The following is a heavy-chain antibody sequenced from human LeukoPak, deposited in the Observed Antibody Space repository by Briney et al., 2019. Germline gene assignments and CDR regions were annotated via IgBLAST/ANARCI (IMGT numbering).Heavy chain of an antibody. CDR3: ARVVGLTGYSSNWYSGYYYYMDV. CDR1: GGTFSSYA. D-gene: IGHD6-13*01. Sequence: SVKVSCKTSGGTFSSYAITWVRQTPGQGLEWMGGIIPIFGTTNYAQKFQDRVTITADKSTSTAYMKLSSLRSEDTAVYYCARVVGLTGYSSNWYSGYYYYMDVWGKGTTVTVSS. J-gene: IGHJ6*03. CDR2: IIPIFGTT. V-gene: IGHV1-69*06.